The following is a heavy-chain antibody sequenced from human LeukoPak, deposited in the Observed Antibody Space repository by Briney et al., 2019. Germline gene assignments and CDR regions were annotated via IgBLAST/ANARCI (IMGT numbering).Heavy chain of an antibody. CDR2: ISGSGGST. CDR3: AKVAARPYYYYGMDV. D-gene: IGHD6-6*01. Sequence: GGSLRLSCAASGFTFSSYAMSWVRQAPGKGLEWVSAISGSGGSTYYADSVKGRFTISRDNSKNTLYLQMSSLRAEDTAVYYCAKVAARPYYYYGMDVWGQGTTVTVSS. J-gene: IGHJ6*02. CDR1: GFTFSSYA. V-gene: IGHV3-23*01.